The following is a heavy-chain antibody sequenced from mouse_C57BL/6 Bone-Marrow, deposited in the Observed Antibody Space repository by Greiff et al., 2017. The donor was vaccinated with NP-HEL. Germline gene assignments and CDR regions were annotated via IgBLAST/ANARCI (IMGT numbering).Heavy chain of an antibody. V-gene: IGHV1-74*01. D-gene: IGHD1-1*01. CDR2: IHPSDSDT. CDR1: GYTFTSYW. J-gene: IGHJ3*01. CDR3: AISNYYGSSFGGFAY. Sequence: VKLQQPGAELVKPGASVKVSCKASGYTFTSYWMHWVKQRPGQGLEWIGRIHPSDSDTNYNQKFKGKATLTVDKSSSTAYMQLSSLTSEDSAVYYCAISNYYGSSFGGFAYWGQGTLVTVSA.